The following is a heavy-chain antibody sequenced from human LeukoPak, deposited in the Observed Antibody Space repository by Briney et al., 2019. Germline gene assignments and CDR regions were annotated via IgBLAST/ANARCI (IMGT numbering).Heavy chain of an antibody. V-gene: IGHV3-21*01. CDR2: ISSSSSYI. CDR1: GSTFSSYS. CDR3: ARDPALVYYDSSGYRFDY. J-gene: IGHJ4*02. D-gene: IGHD3-22*01. Sequence: GGSLRLSCAASGSTFSSYSMNWVRQAPGEGLEWVSSISSSSSYIYYADSVKGRFTISRDNAKNSLYLQMNSLRAEDTAVYYCARDPALVYYDSSGYRFDYWGQGTLVTVSS.